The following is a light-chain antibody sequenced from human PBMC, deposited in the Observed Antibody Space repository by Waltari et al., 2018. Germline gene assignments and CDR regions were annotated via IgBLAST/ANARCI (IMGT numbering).Light chain of an antibody. CDR1: QGINTY. V-gene: IGKV1-9*01. CDR3: QQVNNYPAT. CDR2: PAS. J-gene: IGKJ5*01. Sequence: DIQLTQSPSFLSASVGDTVTITCRASQGINTYLAWSQQEPGKAPKLLIYPASTLQSGVPSRFSGSGSGAEFTLTISSLQPEDFVIYYCQQVNNYPATFGQGTRLEIK.